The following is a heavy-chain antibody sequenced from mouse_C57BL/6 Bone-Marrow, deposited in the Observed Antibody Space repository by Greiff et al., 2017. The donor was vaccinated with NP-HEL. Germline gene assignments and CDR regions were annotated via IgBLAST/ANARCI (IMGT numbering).Heavy chain of an antibody. V-gene: IGHV1-18*01. CDR2: INPNNGGT. CDR1: GYTFTDYN. J-gene: IGHJ3*01. Sequence: EVKLQESGPELVKPGASVKIPCKASGYTFTDYNMDWVKQSHGKSLEWIGDINPNNGGTIYNQKFKGKATLTVDKSSSTAYMELRSLTSEDTAVYYCARWNGTWFAYWGQGTLVTVSA. CDR3: ARWNGTWFAY.